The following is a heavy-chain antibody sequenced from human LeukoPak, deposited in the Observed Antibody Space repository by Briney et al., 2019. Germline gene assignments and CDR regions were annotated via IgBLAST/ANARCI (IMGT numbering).Heavy chain of an antibody. J-gene: IGHJ4*02. CDR2: IYSGGST. D-gene: IGHD6-19*01. Sequence: QPGGSLRLSCAASGFTVSSNYMSWVRQAPGKGLEWVSVIYSGGSTYYADSVKGRFTISRDNSKNTLYLQMNSLRAEDTAVYYCARDSSGWYLGYWGQGTLVTVSS. CDR1: GFTVSSNY. CDR3: ARDSSGWYLGY. V-gene: IGHV3-66*01.